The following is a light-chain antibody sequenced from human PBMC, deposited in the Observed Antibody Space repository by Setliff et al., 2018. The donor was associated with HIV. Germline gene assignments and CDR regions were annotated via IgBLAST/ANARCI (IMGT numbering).Light chain of an antibody. J-gene: IGLJ1*01. CDR3: CSYARGSTYV. CDR2: DVS. V-gene: IGLV2-14*03. CDR1: SSDIGRYNY. Sequence: QCALTQPASVSGSPGQSITISCTGTSSDIGRYNYVSWYQQYPGRGPTLVIFDVSERPSGVSNRFSGSKSGNTASLIISGLQPDDEADYYCCSYARGSTYVFGSGTKVTVL.